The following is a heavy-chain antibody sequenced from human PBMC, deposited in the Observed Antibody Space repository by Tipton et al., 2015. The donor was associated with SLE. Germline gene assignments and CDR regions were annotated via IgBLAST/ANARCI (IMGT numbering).Heavy chain of an antibody. CDR1: GGSFSGYY. J-gene: IGHJ5*02. CDR3: ARPVDTGP. D-gene: IGHD5-18*01. CDR2: INHSGST. Sequence: LRLSCAVYGGSFSGYYWSWIRQPPGKGLEWIGEINHSGSTNYNPSLKSRVTISVDTSKNQFSLKLSSVTAADTAVYYCARPVDTGPWGQGILVTVSS. V-gene: IGHV4-34*01.